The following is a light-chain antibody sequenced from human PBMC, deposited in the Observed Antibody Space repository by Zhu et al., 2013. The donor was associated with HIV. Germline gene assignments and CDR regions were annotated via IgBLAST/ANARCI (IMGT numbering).Light chain of an antibody. CDR2: DAS. V-gene: IGKV3D-11*02. J-gene: IGKJ5*01. CDR3: QQRSNPPIT. CDR1: QSVSSF. Sequence: EIVMTQSPATLSVSPGERATLSCRASQSVSSFLAWYQQKPGQAPRLLIYDASTRATGIPARFSGSGPGTDFTLTISSLEPEDFAIYYCQQRSNPPITFGQGTRLEIK.